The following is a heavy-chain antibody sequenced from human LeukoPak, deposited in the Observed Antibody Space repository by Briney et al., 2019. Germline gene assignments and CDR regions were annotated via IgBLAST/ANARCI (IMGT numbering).Heavy chain of an antibody. Sequence: SETLSLTCTVSGGSISSYYWSWIRQPPGKGLEWIGYIYYSGSTNYNPSLKSRVTISVDTSKNQFSLKLSSVTAADTAVYYCARRLRGVGDRFDPWGQGTLVTVSS. V-gene: IGHV4-59*08. J-gene: IGHJ5*02. CDR1: GGSISSYY. D-gene: IGHD1-26*01. CDR2: IYYSGST. CDR3: ARRLRGVGDRFDP.